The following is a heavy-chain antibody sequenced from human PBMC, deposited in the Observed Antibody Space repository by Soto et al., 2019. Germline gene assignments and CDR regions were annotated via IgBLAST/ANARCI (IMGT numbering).Heavy chain of an antibody. Sequence: GASVKVSCSASGYTCTSYGISWVRQAPGQGLEWMGRIIPILGIANYAQKFQGRVTITADKSTSTAYMELSSLRSEDTAVYYCARSPQLLPAYFDYWGQGTLVTV. CDR3: ARSPQLLPAYFDY. D-gene: IGHD2-2*01. CDR2: IIPILGIA. CDR1: GYTCTSYG. V-gene: IGHV1-69*04. J-gene: IGHJ4*02.